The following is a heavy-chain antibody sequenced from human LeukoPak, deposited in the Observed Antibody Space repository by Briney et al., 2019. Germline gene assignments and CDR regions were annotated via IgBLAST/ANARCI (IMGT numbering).Heavy chain of an antibody. CDR2: IHYSGST. D-gene: IGHD3-16*01. Sequence: PWETLSLTCTVSGGSIRSYYWTWIREPPGKGLEWIGYIHYSGSTNYNPSLKSRVTMSVDTSNNQFSLKLSSVPAADTAVYYCARDRLGNTVDYWGRGVLVTISS. CDR1: GGSIRSYY. CDR3: ARDRLGNTVDY. V-gene: IGHV4-59*01. J-gene: IGHJ4*02.